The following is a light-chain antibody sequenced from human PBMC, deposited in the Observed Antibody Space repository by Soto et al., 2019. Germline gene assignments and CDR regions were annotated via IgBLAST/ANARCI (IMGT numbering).Light chain of an antibody. J-gene: IGLJ3*02. CDR2: DVS. Sequence: QSALTQPPSASGSPGQSVTISCTGSSSDVGGHNRVSWYQQHPGKAPKLMIFDVSNRPSGVSNRFSGSKSGNTASLTISGLQAEDEADYYCSSYASSSTLVLFGGGTKVTVL. CDR3: SSYASSSTLVL. CDR1: SSDVGGHNR. V-gene: IGLV2-14*01.